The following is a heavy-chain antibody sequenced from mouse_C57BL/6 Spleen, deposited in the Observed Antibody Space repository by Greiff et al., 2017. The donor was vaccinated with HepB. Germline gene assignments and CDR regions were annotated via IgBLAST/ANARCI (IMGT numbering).Heavy chain of an antibody. V-gene: IGHV5-17*01. D-gene: IGHD2-4*01. CDR2: ISSGSSTI. CDR3: ARGGTYYDYDFYAMDY. CDR1: GFTFSDYG. J-gene: IGHJ4*01. Sequence: EVKLQESGGGLVKPGGSLKLSCAASGFTFSDYGMHWVRQAPEKGLEWVAYISSGSSTIYYADTVKGRFTISRDNAKNTLFLQMTSLRSEDTAMYYCARGGTYYDYDFYAMDYWGQGTSVTVSS.